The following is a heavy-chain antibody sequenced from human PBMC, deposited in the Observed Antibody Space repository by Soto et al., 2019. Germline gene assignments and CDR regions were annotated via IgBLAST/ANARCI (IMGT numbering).Heavy chain of an antibody. CDR1: GGSISSYY. Sequence: QVQLQESGPGLVKPSETLSLTCTVSGGSISSYYWSWIRQPPGKGLEWLGYIYYSGSTTYNPSLKSRVTISVDTSKNQCSLKLSSVTAADTAVYYCARHPSYCSGGSCYSRVYYYMDVWGKGTTVTVSS. CDR2: IYYSGST. D-gene: IGHD2-15*01. J-gene: IGHJ6*03. CDR3: ARHPSYCSGGSCYSRVYYYMDV. V-gene: IGHV4-59*08.